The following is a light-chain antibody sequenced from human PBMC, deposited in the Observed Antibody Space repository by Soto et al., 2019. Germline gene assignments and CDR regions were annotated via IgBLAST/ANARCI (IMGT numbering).Light chain of an antibody. Sequence: IHMTQSPSPLSASXGDRVTINCGGSPSFITYINWYHQKPGXAPQLLXYHASSLKRVGPSRFSGSGSATPFTPTITGLQPADFATYYGQQNFSNPITFGQGTRLEI. J-gene: IGKJ5*01. CDR1: PSFITY. V-gene: IGKV1-39*01. CDR2: HAS. CDR3: QQNFSNPIT.